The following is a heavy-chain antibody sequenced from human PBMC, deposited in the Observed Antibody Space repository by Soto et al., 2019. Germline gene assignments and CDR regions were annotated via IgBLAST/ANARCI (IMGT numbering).Heavy chain of an antibody. CDR3: ARDSLGLDGYNTVAFDI. Sequence: QVQLVESGGGVVQPGRSLRLSCAASGFTFSSYGMHWVRQAPCKGLEWVAVIWYDGSNKYYADSVKGRFTISRDNSKNTLYLQMNSLRAEDTAVYYCARDSLGLDGYNTVAFDIWGQGTMVTVSS. V-gene: IGHV3-33*01. D-gene: IGHD5-12*01. J-gene: IGHJ3*02. CDR2: IWYDGSNK. CDR1: GFTFSSYG.